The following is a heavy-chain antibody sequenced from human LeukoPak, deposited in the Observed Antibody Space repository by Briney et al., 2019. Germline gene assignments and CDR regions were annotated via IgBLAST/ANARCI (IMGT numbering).Heavy chain of an antibody. Sequence: ASVTVSCTASGYTFTSYYMHWVRQAPGQGLEWMGITNPSGGSTNYAQKFQGRVTMTRDTSTSTVYMELSSLRSEDTAVYYCAMRLYAFDIWGQGTMVTVSS. V-gene: IGHV1-46*01. CDR1: GYTFTSYY. CDR2: TNPSGGST. J-gene: IGHJ3*02. D-gene: IGHD3-22*01. CDR3: AMRLYAFDI.